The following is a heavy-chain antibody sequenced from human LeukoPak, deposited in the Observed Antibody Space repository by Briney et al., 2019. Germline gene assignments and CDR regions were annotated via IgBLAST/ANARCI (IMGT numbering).Heavy chain of an antibody. CDR3: ARGLNNRKSGRRFDVFEI. V-gene: IGHV4-59*01. Sequence: SETLSLTCTVSGGSISTYYWSWIRQPPGKGLEWIGYVYYSGSTNYNPSLKSRVTISADTSKNQFSLRLSSVTAADTAVYYCARGLNNRKSGRRFDVFEIWGQGTMVTVSS. D-gene: IGHD2/OR15-2a*01. CDR1: GGSISTYY. J-gene: IGHJ3*02. CDR2: VYYSGST.